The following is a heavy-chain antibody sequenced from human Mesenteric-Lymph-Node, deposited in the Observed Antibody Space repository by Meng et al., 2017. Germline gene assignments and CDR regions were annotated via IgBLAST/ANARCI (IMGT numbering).Heavy chain of an antibody. CDR3: VIGLRASLDY. J-gene: IGHJ4*02. Sequence: ASVKVSCKASGYTFTHFGIGWVRQAPGQGLEWMGWISAYNGNTDYAQKLQGRVTMTTDTSTSTAYMELSTLRSDDTAVYFCVIGLRASLDYWGQGTLVTVSS. D-gene: IGHD3-16*01. CDR2: ISAYNGNT. V-gene: IGHV1-18*01. CDR1: GYTFTHFG.